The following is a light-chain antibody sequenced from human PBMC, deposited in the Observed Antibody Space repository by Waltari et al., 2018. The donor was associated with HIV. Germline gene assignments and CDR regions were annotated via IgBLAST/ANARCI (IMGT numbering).Light chain of an antibody. J-gene: IGKJ4*01. Sequence: DIVLTQSPGTLSLSPGERATISCRASQSVSRTYLAWYHQKPGQAPRLLIYDAFRRATGIPDRFSGSGSGTDFTLTINRLEPEDFAVYHCQQYGSSPLTFGGGTKVEI. V-gene: IGKV3-20*01. CDR2: DAF. CDR3: QQYGSSPLT. CDR1: QSVSRTY.